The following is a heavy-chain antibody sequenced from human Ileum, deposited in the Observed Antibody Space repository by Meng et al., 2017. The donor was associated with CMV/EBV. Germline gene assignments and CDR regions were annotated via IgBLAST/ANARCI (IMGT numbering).Heavy chain of an antibody. J-gene: IGHJ5*02. CDR2: IYASGTT. V-gene: IGHV4-61*02. CDR3: VRQGYENYGDYVA. D-gene: IGHD4-17*01. CDR1: GASISSSSYY. Sequence: QVQLQEPGPGLVKPSQTRSLTCTASGASISSSSYYWSWIRQPAGKGLEWIGRIYASGTTNYNPSLKSRVTMSLDTSKSQFSLKLTSVTAADTAVYYCVRQGYENYGDYVAWGQGTLVTVSS.